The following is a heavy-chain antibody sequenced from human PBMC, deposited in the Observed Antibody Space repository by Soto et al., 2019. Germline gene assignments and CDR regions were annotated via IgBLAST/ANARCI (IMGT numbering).Heavy chain of an antibody. Sequence: EVQLVESGGGLVKPGGPLRLSCAASGFTFSSYHMAWVRQAPGKGLEWVSSISSGSDFIYYADSVQGRFTISRDNAKNSLYLEMNSLRADDTAVYYCARRIQLDGPDFWGQGTLVTVSS. CDR3: ARRIQLDGPDF. CDR2: ISSGSDFI. CDR1: GFTFSSYH. D-gene: IGHD6-13*01. V-gene: IGHV3-21*02. J-gene: IGHJ4*02.